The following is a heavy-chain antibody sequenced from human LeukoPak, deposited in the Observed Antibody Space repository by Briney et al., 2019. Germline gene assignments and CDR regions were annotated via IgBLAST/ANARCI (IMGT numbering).Heavy chain of an antibody. J-gene: IGHJ5*02. CDR2: INHSGST. V-gene: IGHV4-34*01. CDR1: GGSFSGYY. D-gene: IGHD3-9*01. CDR3: ARGVVLTGSNWFDP. Sequence: SETLSLTCAVYGGSFSGYYWSWIRQPPGKGLEWIGEINHSGSTNYNPSLKSRVTISVDTSKNQFSLKLSSVTAADTAVYYCARGVVLTGSNWFDPWGQGTLVTVSS.